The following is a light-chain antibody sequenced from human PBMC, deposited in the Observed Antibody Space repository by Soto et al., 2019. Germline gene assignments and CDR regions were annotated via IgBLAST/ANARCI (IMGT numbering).Light chain of an antibody. Sequence: EIVLTQSPGTLSLSPGERATLSCRASQSVSSSYLAWYQQNRGQAPRLLIYGASSRAPGIPDRFGGSGSGTDFTLTISRLEPEDFAVYYCQQDGSSRWTFDKGTMVDIK. CDR3: QQDGSSRWT. J-gene: IGKJ1*01. CDR1: QSVSSSY. CDR2: GAS. V-gene: IGKV3-20*01.